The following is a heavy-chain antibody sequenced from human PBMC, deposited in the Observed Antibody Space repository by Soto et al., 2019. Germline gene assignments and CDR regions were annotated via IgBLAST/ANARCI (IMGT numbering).Heavy chain of an antibody. V-gene: IGHV1-69*02. D-gene: IGHD1-26*01. Sequence: QVQLVQSGDEVKKPGSSVKVYCKASGGTFSSYTISWVRQAPGQGLEWMGRIITILGIANYAQKFQGRVTITADKSTSTADMELSSLRSEDTAVYYCASQGPYSWIYPFDYWGQGTLVTVSS. CDR2: IITILGIA. CDR3: ASQGPYSWIYPFDY. CDR1: GGTFSSYT. J-gene: IGHJ4*02.